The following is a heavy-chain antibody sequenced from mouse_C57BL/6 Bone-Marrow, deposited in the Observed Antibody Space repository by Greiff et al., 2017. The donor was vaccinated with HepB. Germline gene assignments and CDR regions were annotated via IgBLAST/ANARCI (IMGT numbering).Heavy chain of an antibody. J-gene: IGHJ2*01. Sequence: QQSGAELVRPGASVKLSCTASGFNFIDDYMHWVKQRPEQGLEWIGWIDPENGDTEYASKFQGKATITADTSSNTAYLQLSSLTSEDTAVYYCTTCDPYYFPNWGQGATLTVSS. D-gene: IGHD2-13*01. CDR1: GFNFIDDY. V-gene: IGHV14-4*01. CDR2: IDPENGDT. CDR3: TTCDPYYFPN.